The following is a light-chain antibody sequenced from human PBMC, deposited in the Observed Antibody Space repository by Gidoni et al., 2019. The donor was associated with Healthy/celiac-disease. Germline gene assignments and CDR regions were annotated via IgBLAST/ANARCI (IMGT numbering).Light chain of an antibody. CDR1: QSVSSN. J-gene: IGKJ3*01. Sequence: IVLTQSPATLSVSPGERATLSCRASQSVSSNLAGYQQKPGQAPRLLIYGASTRATGSPARFSGSESGREFTLTISKLQSEDLAVYYCQQYNNWPPVTFGPGTKVEIK. CDR3: QQYNNWPPVT. CDR2: GAS. V-gene: IGKV3-15*01.